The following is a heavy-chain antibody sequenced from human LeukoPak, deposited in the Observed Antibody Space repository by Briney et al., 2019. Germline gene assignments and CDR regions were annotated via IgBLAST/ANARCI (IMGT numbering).Heavy chain of an antibody. V-gene: IGHV4-34*01. CDR2: INHSGST. CDR3: ARGTWNANFDY. J-gene: IGHJ4*02. D-gene: IGHD1-1*01. CDR1: GVSFSGYY. Sequence: PSETLSLTCAVYGVSFSGYYWSWIRQPPGKGLEWIGEINHSGSTNYNPSLKSRVTISVDTSKNQFSLKLSSVTAADTAVYYCARGTWNANFDYWGQGTLVTVSS.